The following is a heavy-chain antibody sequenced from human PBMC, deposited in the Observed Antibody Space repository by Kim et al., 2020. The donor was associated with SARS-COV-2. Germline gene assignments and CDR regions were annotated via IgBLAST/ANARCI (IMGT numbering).Heavy chain of an antibody. Sequence: GGSLRLSCGASGFTVNNFAMSWVRQAPGKGLEWVSTDPGGGGRTFYADSVKGRFTISRDNSKNTVFLQMNSVRAEDTAVYYCAKEQPLCSGWYVFEDWGQGTLVTVSS. V-gene: IGHV3-23*01. CDR3: AKEQPLCSGWYVFED. J-gene: IGHJ4*02. CDR2: DPGGGGRT. D-gene: IGHD6-19*01. CDR1: GFTVNNFA.